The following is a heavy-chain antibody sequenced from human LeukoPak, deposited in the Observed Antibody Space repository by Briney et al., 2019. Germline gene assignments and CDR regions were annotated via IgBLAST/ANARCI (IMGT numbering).Heavy chain of an antibody. D-gene: IGHD3-22*01. CDR2: IKSKTDGGTT. V-gene: IGHV3-15*01. CDR3: TTHNYYDSSGCLNFDY. Sequence: GGSLRLSCAASGFTFSNAWMSWVRQAPGKGLEWVGRIKSKTDGGTTDYAAPVKGRFTISRDDSKNTLYLQMNSLKTEDTAVYYCTTHNYYDSSGCLNFDYWGQGTLVTVSS. J-gene: IGHJ4*02. CDR1: GFTFSNAW.